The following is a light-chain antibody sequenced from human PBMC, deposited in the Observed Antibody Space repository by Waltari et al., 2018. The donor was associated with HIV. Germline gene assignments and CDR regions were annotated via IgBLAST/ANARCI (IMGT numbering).Light chain of an antibody. Sequence: EIVLTQFPGSLSLSPGERASLSCKTSQTVPSNFLAWYQQKPGQTPRLPIYEAATRTAGSAGRFSGSGSATHFTLTIARREPEDFEVDYCQQYGNSFPLTFGGGTKVEI. J-gene: IGKJ4*01. CDR3: QQYGNSFPLT. CDR1: QTVPSNF. V-gene: IGKV3-20*01. CDR2: EAA.